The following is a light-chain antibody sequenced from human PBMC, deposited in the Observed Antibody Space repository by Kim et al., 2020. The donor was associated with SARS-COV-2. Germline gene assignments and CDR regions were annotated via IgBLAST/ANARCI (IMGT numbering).Light chain of an antibody. Sequence: LSPGQTSALTCSGDKLGDKYACWYQQKPGQSPVLVIYQDSKRPSGIPERFSGSNSGNTATLTISGTQAMDEADYYCQAWDSSTYVFGTGTKVTVL. J-gene: IGLJ1*01. CDR3: QAWDSSTYV. CDR2: QDS. CDR1: KLGDKY. V-gene: IGLV3-1*01.